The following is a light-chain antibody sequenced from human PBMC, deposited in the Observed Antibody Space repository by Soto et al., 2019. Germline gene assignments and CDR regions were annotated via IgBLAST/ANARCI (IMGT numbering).Light chain of an antibody. CDR2: GAS. Sequence: EIVMTQSPATLSVSPGERATLSCRASQSVTSNLAWYQHKPGQAPTLLIYGASIRAAGIPDRFSGSGSGTDFTLTIRRLEPEDFAVYYCQQYGSSPRTFGQGTKVDIK. CDR3: QQYGSSPRT. J-gene: IGKJ1*01. V-gene: IGKV3-20*01. CDR1: QSVTSN.